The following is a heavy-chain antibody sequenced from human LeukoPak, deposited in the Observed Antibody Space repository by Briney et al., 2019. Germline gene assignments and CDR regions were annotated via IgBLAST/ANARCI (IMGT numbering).Heavy chain of an antibody. J-gene: IGHJ4*02. V-gene: IGHV3-7*02. D-gene: IGHD6-19*01. CDR2: IKQDGTER. CDR3: ARSSGWYG. Sequence: GGSLRLSCAASGFTFSSDWMSWVRQAPGKGLEWVASIKQDGTERHHVDSVKGRFTISRDNAKNSLYLQMNSLRAEDTAVYYCARSSGWYGWGQGTLVTVSS. CDR1: GFTFSSDW.